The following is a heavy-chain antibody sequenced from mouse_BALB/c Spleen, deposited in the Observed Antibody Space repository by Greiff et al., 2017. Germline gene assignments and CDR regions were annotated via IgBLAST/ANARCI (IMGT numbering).Heavy chain of an antibody. CDR2: IDPDNGGT. CDR3: ARAVVAKGAWFAY. D-gene: IGHD1-1*01. J-gene: IGHJ3*01. V-gene: IGHV1S135*01. Sequence: VQLQQSGPELVKPGASVKVSCKASGYAFTSYNMYWVKQSHGKSREWIGYIDPDNGGTSYNQKFKGKATLTVDKSSSTAYMQLNSLTSEDSAVYYCARAVVAKGAWFAYWGQGTLVTVSA. CDR1: GYAFTSYN.